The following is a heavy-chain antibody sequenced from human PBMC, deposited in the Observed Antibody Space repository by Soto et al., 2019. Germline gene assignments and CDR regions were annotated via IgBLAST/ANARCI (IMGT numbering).Heavy chain of an antibody. CDR3: ARDKITGLFDY. Sequence: QVQLQQWGAGLLKPSETLSLTCAVYGGSFSGYYWTWIRQPPGTGLKWIGEIKHSGSTNYNPSLNCRVTISVDTSKNQFSLKLTSVTAADSAVYYCARDKITGLFDYWGQGTVVTVSS. CDR2: IKHSGST. J-gene: IGHJ4*02. CDR1: GGSFSGYY. V-gene: IGHV4-34*01. D-gene: IGHD2-8*02.